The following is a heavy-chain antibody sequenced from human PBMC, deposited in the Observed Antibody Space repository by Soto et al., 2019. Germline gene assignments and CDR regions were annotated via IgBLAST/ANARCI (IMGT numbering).Heavy chain of an antibody. Sequence: PGXSLRLSCAASGFTVSSNYMSWFRQAPGKGLEWVSVFYSGGSTYYADSGKGRFTISRDNSKNTLYLQMNSLRAEDTAVYYCARDLGYCSGGSCYWGQGTLVTVSS. CDR2: FYSGGST. CDR1: GFTVSSNY. CDR3: ARDLGYCSGGSCY. V-gene: IGHV3-66*01. D-gene: IGHD2-15*01. J-gene: IGHJ4*02.